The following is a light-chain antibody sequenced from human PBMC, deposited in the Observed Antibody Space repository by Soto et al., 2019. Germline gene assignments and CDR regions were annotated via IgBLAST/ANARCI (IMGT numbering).Light chain of an antibody. CDR3: QQYGSSPPLT. CDR2: GAS. CDR1: QSVSSSY. Sequence: EIVLTQSPGTLSLSPGERATLSCRASQSVSSSYLAWYQQKPGQAPRLLIYGASSRATCIQDRFSGSGSGTDFTLAISRLEPEDFAVYYCQQYGSSPPLTFGGGTKVEIK. V-gene: IGKV3-20*01. J-gene: IGKJ4*01.